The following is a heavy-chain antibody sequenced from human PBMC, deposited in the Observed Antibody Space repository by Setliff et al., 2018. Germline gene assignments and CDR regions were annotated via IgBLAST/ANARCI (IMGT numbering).Heavy chain of an antibody. CDR2: IGPYNGNT. Sequence: ASVKVSCKASGYTFTRYGISWVRQAPGKGFEWMGWIGPYNGNTYYAQKSQGRVAITTDTSTSTAYMELRSLRSDDTAVYYCAKGGNITRETYYYYGMDVWGQGTTVTVSS. V-gene: IGHV1-18*01. CDR3: AKGGNITRETYYYYGMDV. J-gene: IGHJ6*02. D-gene: IGHD1-20*01. CDR1: GYTFTRYG.